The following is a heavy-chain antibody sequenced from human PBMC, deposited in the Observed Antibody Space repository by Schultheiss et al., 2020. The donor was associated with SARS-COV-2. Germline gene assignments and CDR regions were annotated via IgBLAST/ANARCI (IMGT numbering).Heavy chain of an antibody. V-gene: IGHV3-23*01. D-gene: IGHD3-16*01. CDR1: GFTFSSYA. J-gene: IGHJ6*02. CDR3: ARDYPNYYYGMDV. Sequence: GESLKISCAASGFTFSSYAMSWVRQAPGKGLEWVSAISGSGGSTYYADSVKGRFTISRDNSKNTLYLQMNSLRAEDTAVYYCARDYPNYYYGMDVWGQGTTVTVSS. CDR2: ISGSGGST.